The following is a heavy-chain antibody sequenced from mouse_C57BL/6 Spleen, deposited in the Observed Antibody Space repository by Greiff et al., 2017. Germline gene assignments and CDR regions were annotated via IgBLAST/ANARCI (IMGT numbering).Heavy chain of an antibody. V-gene: IGHV1-15*01. D-gene: IGHD1-1*01. J-gene: IGHJ2*01. Sequence: QVQLQQSGAELVRPGASVTLSCKASGYTFTDYEMHWVKQTPVHGLEWIGAIDPETGGTAYNQKFKGKAILTADKSSSTAYMELRSLTSEDSAVYYCTREEDYGLDYWGQGTTLTVSS. CDR3: TREEDYGLDY. CDR1: GYTFTDYE. CDR2: IDPETGGT.